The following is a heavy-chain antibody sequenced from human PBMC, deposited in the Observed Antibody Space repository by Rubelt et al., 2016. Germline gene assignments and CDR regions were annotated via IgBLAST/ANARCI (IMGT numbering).Heavy chain of an antibody. J-gene: IGHJ4*02. CDR1: GGSFSGYY. V-gene: IGHV4-34*01. CDR3: ARGSNLEMATWYYFDY. D-gene: IGHD5-24*01. CDR2: INHSGST. Sequence: QVQLQQWGAGLLKPSETLSLTCAVYGGSFSGYYWSWIRQPPGKGLEWIGEINHSGSTNYNPSLKCRVTISVDTSKNQFSRKLGVVTAADTAVYYCARGSNLEMATWYYFDYWGQGTLVTVSS.